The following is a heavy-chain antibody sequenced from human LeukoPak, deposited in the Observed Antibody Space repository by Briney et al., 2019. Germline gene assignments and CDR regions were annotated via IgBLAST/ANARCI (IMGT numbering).Heavy chain of an antibody. J-gene: IGHJ3*02. D-gene: IGHD2-15*01. CDR3: AKETVVVVAATPDAFDI. CDR2: ISGSGGST. V-gene: IGHV3-23*01. Sequence: PGGSLRLSCAASGFTFSSYAMSWVRQAPGKGLEWVSGISGSGGSTHYADSVKDWFTISRDNSKNTLYLQMNSLRAEDTAVYYCAKETVVVVAATPDAFDIWGQGTMVTVSS. CDR1: GFTFSSYA.